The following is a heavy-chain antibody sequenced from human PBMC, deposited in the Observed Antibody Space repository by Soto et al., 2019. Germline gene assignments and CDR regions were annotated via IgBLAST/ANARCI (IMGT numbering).Heavy chain of an antibody. J-gene: IGHJ4*02. CDR2: INHSGST. Sequence: SETLSLTCAVYGGSFSGYYWSWIRQPPGKGLEWIGEINHSGSTNYNPSLKSRVTISVDTSKNQFSLKLSSVTAADTAVYYCARGARNYYGSGSYVYWGQGALVTVSS. CDR3: ARGARNYYGSGSYVY. V-gene: IGHV4-34*01. D-gene: IGHD3-10*01. CDR1: GGSFSGYY.